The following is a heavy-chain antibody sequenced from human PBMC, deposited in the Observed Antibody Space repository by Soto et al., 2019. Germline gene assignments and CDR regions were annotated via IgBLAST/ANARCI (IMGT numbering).Heavy chain of an antibody. Sequence: QVQLVQSGAEVKKPGASVKVSCKASGYTCTSYGISWVRQAPGQGLEWMGGINVYNGNTNYAQKLQGRVTMTTDTSTSTAYLDLRSLRSDDTAVYLCARDTSRGEYDYWGQGTLVTVSS. D-gene: IGHD3-10*01. CDR1: GYTCTSYG. CDR3: ARDTSRGEYDY. J-gene: IGHJ4*02. V-gene: IGHV1-18*01. CDR2: INVYNGNT.